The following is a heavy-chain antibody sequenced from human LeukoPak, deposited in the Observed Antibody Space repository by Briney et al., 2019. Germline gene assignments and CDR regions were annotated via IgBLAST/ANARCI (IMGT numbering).Heavy chain of an antibody. CDR3: VRVNTYYYDSSPS. J-gene: IGHJ4*02. D-gene: IGHD3-22*01. CDR1: GFTFSNYG. CDR2: INWTGGST. Sequence: PGGSLRLSCAASGFTFSNYGMNWVRQTPSKGLEWVSGINWTGGSTGYADSVKGRFTISRDNAKNSLYLQMNSLRAEDTAVYYCVRVNTYYYDSSPSWGQGTLVTVSS. V-gene: IGHV3-20*04.